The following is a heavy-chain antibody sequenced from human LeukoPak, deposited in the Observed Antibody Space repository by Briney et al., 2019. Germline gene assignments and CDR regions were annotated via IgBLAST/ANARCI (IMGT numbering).Heavy chain of an antibody. J-gene: IGHJ4*02. CDR1: GFTFSSYD. D-gene: IGHD3-22*01. V-gene: IGHV3-13*01. CDR3: AREGYYDREFDY. Sequence: PGGSLRLSCAASGFTFSSYDMHWVRQATGEGLEWVSAIGTAGDTYYQGSVKGRFTISRENAKNSLYLQMNSLRAGDTAVYYCAREGYYDREFDYWGQGTLVTVSS. CDR2: IGTAGDT.